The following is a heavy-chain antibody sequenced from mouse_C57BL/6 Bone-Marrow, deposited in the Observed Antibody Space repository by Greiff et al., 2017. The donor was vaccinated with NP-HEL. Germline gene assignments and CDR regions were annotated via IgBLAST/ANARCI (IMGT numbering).Heavy chain of an antibody. Sequence: EVMLVESGGGLVQPGGSLKLSCAASGFTFSDYYMYWVRQTPEKRLEWVAYISNGGGSTDYPDTVKGRFTISRDNAKNTLYLQMSRLKSEDTAMYYCAKKALITTVVATDYWGKGTTLTVSS. J-gene: IGHJ2*01. CDR3: AKKALITTVVATDY. CDR2: ISNGGGST. D-gene: IGHD1-1*01. CDR1: GFTFSDYY. V-gene: IGHV5-12*01.